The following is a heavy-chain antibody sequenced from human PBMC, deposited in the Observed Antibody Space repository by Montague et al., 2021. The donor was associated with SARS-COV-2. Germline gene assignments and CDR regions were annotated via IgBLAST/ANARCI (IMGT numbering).Heavy chain of an antibody. CDR1: DVSLSTSTW. CDR2: IYLSGFT. Sequence: SETLSLTCVVSDVSLSTSTWWSWVRQSPGKGLEWVGEIYLSGFTQYNPSVKSRVTLSIDRSKNLFSLNLNSVTVADTAVYYCARTGAYDHFDYWGPGTLVIVSS. D-gene: IGHD5-12*01. J-gene: IGHJ4*02. V-gene: IGHV4-4*02. CDR3: ARTGAYDHFDY.